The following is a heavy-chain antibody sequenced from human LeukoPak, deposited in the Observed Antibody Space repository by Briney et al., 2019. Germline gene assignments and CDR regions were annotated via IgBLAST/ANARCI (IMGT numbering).Heavy chain of an antibody. D-gene: IGHD3-9*01. CDR2: ISGSGGST. CDR3: AKGGSDTLTGPAHLFDY. V-gene: IGHV3-23*01. CDR1: GFTFSSYA. J-gene: IGHJ4*02. Sequence: PGGSLRLSCAASGFTFSSYAMSWVRQAPGKGLEWVSAISGSGGSTYYADSVKGRFTISRDNSKNTLYLQMNSLRAEDTAVYYCAKGGSDTLTGPAHLFDYWGQGTLVTVSS.